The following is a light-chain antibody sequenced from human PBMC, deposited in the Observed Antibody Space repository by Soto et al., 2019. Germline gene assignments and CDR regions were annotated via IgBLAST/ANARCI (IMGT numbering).Light chain of an antibody. CDR3: QQYGTSAIT. CDR1: QSVTSRC. V-gene: IGKV3-20*01. J-gene: IGKJ5*01. Sequence: EIVLTQSPGTLSLSPGERATLSCRSSQSVTSRCSAWYQQKPGQAPRLLMSGASTRAAGIPDRFSGDGSGTDFTLTISRLEPEDFAVYYCQQYGTSAITFGQGTRLE. CDR2: GAS.